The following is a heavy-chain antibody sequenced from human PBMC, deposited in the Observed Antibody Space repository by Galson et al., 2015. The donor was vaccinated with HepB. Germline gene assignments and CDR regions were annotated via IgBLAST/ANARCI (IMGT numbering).Heavy chain of an antibody. V-gene: IGHV3-23*01. CDR3: AKGTQRRLTTMTSHNYFDY. D-gene: IGHD4-17*01. CDR2: ITGGGRT. J-gene: IGHJ4*02. Sequence: SLRLSCAASGFSFSMYAMSWVRQAPGKGLEWVSTITGGGRTNYAESVTGRFTISRDNSENTVYLQMSRLRPEDTAVYYCAKGTQRRLTTMTSHNYFDYWGQGTLVAVSS. CDR1: GFSFSMYA.